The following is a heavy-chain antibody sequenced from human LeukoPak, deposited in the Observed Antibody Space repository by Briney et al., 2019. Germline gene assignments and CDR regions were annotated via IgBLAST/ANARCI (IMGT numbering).Heavy chain of an antibody. CDR2: IIPILGIA. Sequence: SVKVSCKASGGTFSSYAISWVRQAPGQGLEWMGRIIPILGIANYAQKFQGRVTITADKSTSTAYMELSSLRSEDTAVYYCARAGYNWNDEGDYWGQGTLVTVSS. V-gene: IGHV1-69*04. CDR1: GGTFSSYA. J-gene: IGHJ4*02. CDR3: ARAGYNWNDEGDY. D-gene: IGHD1-20*01.